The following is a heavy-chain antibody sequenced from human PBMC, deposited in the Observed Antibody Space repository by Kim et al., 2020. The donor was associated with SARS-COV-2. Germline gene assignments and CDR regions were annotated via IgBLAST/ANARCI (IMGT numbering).Heavy chain of an antibody. CDR1: GFTFSSYS. V-gene: IGHV3-48*02. Sequence: GGSLRLSCAASGFTFSSYSMNWVRQAPGKGLEWVSYISSSSSTIYYADSVKGRFTISRDNAKNSLYLQMNSLRDEDTAVYYCARDSQWFREFQNVGDFDYWGQGTLVTVSS. D-gene: IGHD3-10*01. CDR3: ARDSQWFREFQNVGDFDY. J-gene: IGHJ4*02. CDR2: ISSSSSTI.